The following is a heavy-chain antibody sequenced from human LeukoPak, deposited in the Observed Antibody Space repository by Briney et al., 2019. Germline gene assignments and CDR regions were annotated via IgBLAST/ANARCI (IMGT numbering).Heavy chain of an antibody. D-gene: IGHD3-10*02. CDR2: ISFSSNTI. V-gene: IGHV3-48*04. CDR3: AELGITMIGGV. Sequence: GGSLRLSCAASGFTFSDYSMNWVRQAPGKGLEWISYISFSSNTIYYADSVKGRFTISRDNAKNSLYLQMNSLRAEDTAVYYCAELGITMIGGVWGKGTTVTISS. J-gene: IGHJ6*04. CDR1: GFTFSDYS.